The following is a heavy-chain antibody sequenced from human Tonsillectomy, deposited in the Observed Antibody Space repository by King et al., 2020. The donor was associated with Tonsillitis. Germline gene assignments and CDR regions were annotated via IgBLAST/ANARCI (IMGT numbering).Heavy chain of an antibody. Sequence: VQLVESGGVVVQPGGSLRLSCATSGFTFDDYAMNWVRQAPGKGLEWVALITWDGDTTYYADSVKGRFTISRDKSKNSLYLQMNSLRTEDTALYFCAKDCFATVRGLLNYYYHYGMDVWGQGTTVTVSS. J-gene: IGHJ6*02. CDR1: GFTFDDYA. CDR3: AKDCFATVRGLLNYYYHYGMDV. V-gene: IGHV3-43*01. D-gene: IGHD3-10*01. CDR2: ITWDGDTT.